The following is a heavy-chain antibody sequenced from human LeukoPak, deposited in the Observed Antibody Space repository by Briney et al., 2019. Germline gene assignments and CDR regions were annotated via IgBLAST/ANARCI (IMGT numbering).Heavy chain of an antibody. J-gene: IGHJ4*02. CDR2: INWNGGST. CDR1: GFTFDEYG. Sequence: GGSLRLSCEASGFTFDEYGMNWVRQSPGKGLEWGSGINWNGGSTGYADSGKGRFTISRDNAKNSLYLQMNSLRAEDTALYYCARDLGGYAFWGQGTLVTVSS. V-gene: IGHV3-20*04. CDR3: ARDLGGYAF. D-gene: IGHD3-16*01.